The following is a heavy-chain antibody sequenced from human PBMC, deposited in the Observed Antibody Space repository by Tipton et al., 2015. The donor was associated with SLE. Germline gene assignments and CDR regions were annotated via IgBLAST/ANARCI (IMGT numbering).Heavy chain of an antibody. CDR2: IDPSDSYT. CDR1: GYSFTSYW. V-gene: IGHV5-10-1*01. CDR3: AREREPRQLWLYYYYGMDV. D-gene: IGHD5-18*01. J-gene: IGHJ6*02. Sequence: QSGAEVKKPGESLRISCKGSGYSFTSYWISWVRQMPGKGLEWMGRIDPSDSYTNYSPSFQGHVTISADKSKNQFSLKLSSVTAADTAVYYCAREREPRQLWLYYYYGMDVWGQGTTVTVSS.